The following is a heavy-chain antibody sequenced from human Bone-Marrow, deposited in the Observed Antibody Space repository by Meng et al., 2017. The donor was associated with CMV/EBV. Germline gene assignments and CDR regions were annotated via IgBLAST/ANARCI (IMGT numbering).Heavy chain of an antibody. J-gene: IGHJ2*01. D-gene: IGHD3-22*01. Sequence: QLQPEDACPRLVKPSATLSLTCTASCGSISSYYWSWIRPPAGKGLEWIGRIYTSGSTNYNPSLKSRVTMSVDTSKNQFSLKLSSVTAADTAVYYCARDLDSSGYFYWYFDLWGRGTLVTVSS. CDR3: ARDLDSSGYFYWYFDL. CDR1: CGSISSYY. V-gene: IGHV4-4*07. CDR2: IYTSGST.